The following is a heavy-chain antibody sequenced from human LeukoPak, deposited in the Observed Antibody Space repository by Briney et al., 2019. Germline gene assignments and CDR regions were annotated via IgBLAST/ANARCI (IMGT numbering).Heavy chain of an antibody. D-gene: IGHD3-22*01. J-gene: IGHJ5*02. CDR2: IYYNGNT. CDR3: ARRVNTWFDP. CDR1: GGSISNYY. V-gene: IGHV4-59*08. Sequence: SETLSLTCTVSGGSISNYYWSWIRQPPGRGLEWIGYIYYNGNTNYNPSLKSRVTISVDTSKNQFSLKLSSVTAADTAVYYSARRVNTWFDPWGQGTLVTVSS.